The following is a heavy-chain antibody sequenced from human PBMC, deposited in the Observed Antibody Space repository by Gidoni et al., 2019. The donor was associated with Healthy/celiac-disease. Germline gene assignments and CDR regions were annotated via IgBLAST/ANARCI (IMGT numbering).Heavy chain of an antibody. V-gene: IGHV1-2*06. CDR2: INPNSGGT. CDR1: GYTFTGYY. D-gene: IGHD3-22*01. CDR3: ARDLSYYDSSGYRFYYYYGMDV. Sequence: QVQLEQSGAEVKKPGASVKVSCKASGYTFTGYYMHWVRQAPGQGLEWMGRINPNSGGTNYAQKFQGRVTMTRDTSISTAYMELSRLRSDDTAVYYCARDLSYYDSSGYRFYYYYGMDVWGQGTTVTVSS. J-gene: IGHJ6*02.